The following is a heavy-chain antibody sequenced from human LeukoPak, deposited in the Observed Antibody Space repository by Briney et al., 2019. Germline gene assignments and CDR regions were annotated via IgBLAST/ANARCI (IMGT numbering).Heavy chain of an antibody. CDR2: INSDGSIT. D-gene: IGHD2-8*01. J-gene: IGHJ4*02. CDR1: GFTFTTYW. V-gene: IGHV3-74*01. CDR3: VRGLNGNSDS. Sequence: PGGSLRLSCAASGFTFTTYWMHWVRQAPGKGLVWVSRINSDGSITTYADFVKGRFTISRDDAKNTLFLQMNSLTADDTAVYYCVRGLNGNSDSWGQGALVTVSS.